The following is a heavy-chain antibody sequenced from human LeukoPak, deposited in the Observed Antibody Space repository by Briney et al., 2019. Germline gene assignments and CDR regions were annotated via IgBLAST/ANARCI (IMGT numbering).Heavy chain of an antibody. D-gene: IGHD6-19*01. CDR1: GFTFSSYG. CDR3: AKGLAVAGIDASDI. V-gene: IGHV3-23*01. Sequence: PGGTLRLSCAASGFTFSSYGMSWVRQAPGKGLEWVSAISGSGGSTYYADSVKGRFTISRDNSKNTLYLQMNSLRAEDTAVYYCAKGLAVAGIDASDIWGQGTMVTVSS. J-gene: IGHJ3*02. CDR2: ISGSGGST.